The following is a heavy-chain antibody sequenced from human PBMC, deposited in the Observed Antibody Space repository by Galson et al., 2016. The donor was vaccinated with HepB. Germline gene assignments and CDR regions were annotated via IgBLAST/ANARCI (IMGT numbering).Heavy chain of an antibody. D-gene: IGHD2-15*01. Sequence: SLRLSCAASGFTFSSYSIHWVRQAPGKGLEWVAVISYDGSNEDYADSVKGRFTLSRDNSKNTLYLQMNSLKPEDTAIYYCARDPLGIMYYFDYWGQGTLVTVSS. CDR2: ISYDGSNE. J-gene: IGHJ4*02. V-gene: IGHV3-30*04. CDR1: GFTFSSYS. CDR3: ARDPLGIMYYFDY.